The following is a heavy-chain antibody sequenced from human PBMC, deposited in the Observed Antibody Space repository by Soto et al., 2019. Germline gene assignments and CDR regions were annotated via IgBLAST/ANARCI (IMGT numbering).Heavy chain of an antibody. Sequence: GGSLRLSCTASGFTSGDYAMSWVRQAPGKGLEWVAFIRSNAYGVTTEYAAYVKNRFTISRDDSKSIAYLQMNSLKAEDTAVYYCASPSNYNYWNYPFHYWGQGTLVTVSS. CDR3: ASPSNYNYWNYPFHY. J-gene: IGHJ4*02. CDR1: GFTSGDYA. V-gene: IGHV3-49*04. CDR2: IRSNAYGVTT. D-gene: IGHD1-7*01.